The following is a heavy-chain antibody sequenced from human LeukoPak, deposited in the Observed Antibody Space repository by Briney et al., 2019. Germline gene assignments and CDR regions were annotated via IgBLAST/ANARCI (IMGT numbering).Heavy chain of an antibody. Sequence: GGSLRLSCTASSGYSMNWVRQAPGKGLEWVAYISSASSTIYYADSVEERFTISRDNAQNSLNLQMNSLRAEDTAVYYCAREGVGYGYFGYMDVWGKGTTVTVSS. CDR3: AREGVGYGYFGYMDV. CDR1: SGYS. D-gene: IGHD5-18*01. CDR2: ISSASSTI. J-gene: IGHJ6*03. V-gene: IGHV3-48*04.